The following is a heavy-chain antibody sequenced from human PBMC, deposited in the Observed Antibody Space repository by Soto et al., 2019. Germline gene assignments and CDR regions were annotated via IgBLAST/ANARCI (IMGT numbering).Heavy chain of an antibody. CDR2: INPETGGT. J-gene: IGHJ6*02. CDR1: GYTFTGYY. D-gene: IGHD2-2*01. CDR3: ARERYQVISDGMDV. Sequence: ASVKVCCKASGYTFTGYYVHWVREAPGQGLEWMGWINPETGGTSYAQKFQGRVTLSGDTSINTAYLELSRLRFDDAAVYFCARERYQVISDGMDVWGQGPTVTVPS. V-gene: IGHV1-2*02.